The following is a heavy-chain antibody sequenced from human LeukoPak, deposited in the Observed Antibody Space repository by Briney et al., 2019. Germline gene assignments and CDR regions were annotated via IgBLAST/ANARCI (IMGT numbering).Heavy chain of an antibody. V-gene: IGHV4-59*01. Sequence: SETLSLTCTVSGGSISGYYWTWIRQPPGKGLEWIGYIYYSGSTNYNPSLKSRVTLSVDTSKNQFSLKLSSVTAADTAVYYCARQVVPAARHWFDPWGQGTLVTVSS. J-gene: IGHJ5*02. CDR3: ARQVVPAARHWFDP. CDR1: GGSISGYY. D-gene: IGHD2-2*01. CDR2: IYYSGST.